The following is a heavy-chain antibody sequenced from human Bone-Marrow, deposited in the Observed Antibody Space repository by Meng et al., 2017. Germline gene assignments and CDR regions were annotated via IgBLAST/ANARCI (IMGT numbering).Heavy chain of an antibody. Sequence: GGSLRLSCAASGFTFSSYWMSWVRQAPGKGLEWVANIKQDGSEKYYVDSVKGRFTISRDNSKNTLYLQMNSLRAEDTAVYYCANHYDFWSGYYRTTHFDYWGQGTLVTVSS. CDR2: IKQDGSEK. D-gene: IGHD3-3*01. CDR1: GFTFSSYW. V-gene: IGHV3-7*03. J-gene: IGHJ4*02. CDR3: ANHYDFWSGYYRTTHFDY.